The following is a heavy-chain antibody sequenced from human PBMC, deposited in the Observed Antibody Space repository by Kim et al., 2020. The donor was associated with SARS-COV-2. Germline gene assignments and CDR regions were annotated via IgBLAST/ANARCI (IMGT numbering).Heavy chain of an antibody. J-gene: IGHJ4*02. Sequence: SETLSLTCTVSGGSISSSSYYWGWIRQPPGKGLEWIGSIYYSGSTYYNPSLKSRVTISVDTSKNQFSLKLSSVTAADTAVYYCARRGVALPGVFDYWGQGTLVTVSS. CDR3: ARRGVALPGVFDY. CDR2: IYYSGST. CDR1: GGSISSSSYY. V-gene: IGHV4-39*01. D-gene: IGHD2-2*01.